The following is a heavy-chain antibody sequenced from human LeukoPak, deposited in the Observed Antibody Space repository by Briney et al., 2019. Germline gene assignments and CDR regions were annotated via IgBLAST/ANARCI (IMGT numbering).Heavy chain of an antibody. CDR1: GGTFSSYA. Sequence: GSSVKVSCKASGGTFSSYAISWVRQAPGQGLEWMGRIIPILAIANYAQKFQGRVTITADKSTSTAYMELSSLRSEDTAVYYCARGRGDGYNLYDWASYDAHATYYFDYWGQGTLVTVSS. CDR2: IIPILAIA. CDR3: ARGRGDGYNLYDWASYDAHATYYFDY. J-gene: IGHJ4*02. D-gene: IGHD5-12*01. V-gene: IGHV1-69*04.